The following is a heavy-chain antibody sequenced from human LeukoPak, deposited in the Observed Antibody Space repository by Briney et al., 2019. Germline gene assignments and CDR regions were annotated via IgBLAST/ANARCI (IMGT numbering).Heavy chain of an antibody. V-gene: IGHV4-30-4*01. CDR3: ARVVVVVPAAIETFDP. CDR2: IYYSGST. J-gene: IGHJ5*02. Sequence: SETLSLTCTVSGGSISSGDYYWSWIRQPPGKGLEWIGYIYYSGSTYYNPSLKSRVTISVDTSKNQFSLKLSSVTAADTAVYYCARVVVVVPAAIETFDPWGQGTLVTVSP. CDR1: GGSISSGDYY. D-gene: IGHD2-2*02.